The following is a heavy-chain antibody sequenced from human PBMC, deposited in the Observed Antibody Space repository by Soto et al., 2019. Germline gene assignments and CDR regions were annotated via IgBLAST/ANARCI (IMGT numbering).Heavy chain of an antibody. Sequence: SETLSLTCTVSGGSISSSSYYWGWIRQPPGKGLEWIGSIYYSGSTYYNPSLKSRVTISVDTSKNQFSLKLSSVTAADTAVYYCARQPTYYDFWSGTQYYYYYGMDVWGQGTTVTVSS. CDR3: ARQPTYYDFWSGTQYYYYYGMDV. J-gene: IGHJ6*02. V-gene: IGHV4-39*01. CDR2: IYYSGST. CDR1: GGSISSSSYY. D-gene: IGHD3-3*01.